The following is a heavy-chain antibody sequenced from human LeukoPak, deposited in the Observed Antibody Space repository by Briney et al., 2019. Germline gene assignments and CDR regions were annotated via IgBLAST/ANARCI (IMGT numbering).Heavy chain of an antibody. J-gene: IGHJ6*03. CDR1: GYTFTSYD. CDR3: ARGMWELQSYYYYYMDV. V-gene: IGHV1-8*01. CDR2: MNPNSGNI. Sequence: ASVKVSCKASGYTFTSYDINWVRQATGQGLEWMGWMNPNSGNIGYAQKFQGRVTMTRNTSISTAYMELSSLRSEDTAVYYCARGMWELQSYYYYYMDVWGKGTTVTVSS. D-gene: IGHD1-26*01.